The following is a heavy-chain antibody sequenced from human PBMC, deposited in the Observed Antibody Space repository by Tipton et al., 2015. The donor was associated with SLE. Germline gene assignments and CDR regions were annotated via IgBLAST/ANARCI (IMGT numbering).Heavy chain of an antibody. CDR1: GGSISSHY. Sequence: TLSLTCTVSGGSISSHYWSWIRQPPGKGLEWIGYIYYSGSTNYNPSLKSRVTISVDTSKNQFSLKLSSVTAADTAVYYCAGATVTTGGDAFDIWGQGTMVTVSS. CDR2: IYYSGST. D-gene: IGHD4-17*01. V-gene: IGHV4-59*11. CDR3: AGATVTTGGDAFDI. J-gene: IGHJ3*02.